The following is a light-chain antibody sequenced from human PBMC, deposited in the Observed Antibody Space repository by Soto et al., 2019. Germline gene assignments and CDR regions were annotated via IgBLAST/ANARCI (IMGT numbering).Light chain of an antibody. CDR2: GAS. V-gene: IGKV3-20*01. CDR1: QSVSSSY. J-gene: IGKJ5*01. Sequence: EIVLTQSPGTLSLSPGERATLSCRASQSVSSSYLAWYQQKPGQAPSLLIYGASRRATGIPDRFSGSGSGTDFTLTISRLEPEDFAAYYCQQYDSSPITFGQGTRLEI. CDR3: QQYDSSPIT.